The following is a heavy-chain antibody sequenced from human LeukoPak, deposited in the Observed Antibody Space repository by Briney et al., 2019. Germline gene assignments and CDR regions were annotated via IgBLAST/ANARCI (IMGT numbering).Heavy chain of an antibody. CDR1: GCTFTSYY. D-gene: IGHD3-3*01. J-gene: IGHJ6*02. CDR2: INPSGGST. V-gene: IGHV1-46*01. Sequence: GASVKVSCKASGCTFTSYYMHWVRQAPGQGLEWMGIINPSGGSTSYAQKFQGRVTMTRDTSTSTVYMELSSLRSEDTAVYYCARDVLRVVIIPWDYYYGMEVWGQGTTVTVSS. CDR3: ARDVLRVVIIPWDYYYGMEV.